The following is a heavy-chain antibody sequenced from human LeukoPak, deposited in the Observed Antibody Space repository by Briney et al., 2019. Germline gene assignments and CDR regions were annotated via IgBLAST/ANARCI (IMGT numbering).Heavy chain of an antibody. CDR3: ARDWVRYGSSWYTAFDI. CDR1: GYTFTSYY. D-gene: IGHD6-13*01. CDR2: INPSGGST. Sequence: GASVKVSCKASGYTFTSYYMHWVRQAPGQGLEWMGIINPSGGSTSYAQKFQGRVTMTRDTSTSTVYMELSSLRSEDTAVYYCARDWVRYGSSWYTAFDIWGQGTMVTVSS. J-gene: IGHJ3*02. V-gene: IGHV1-46*01.